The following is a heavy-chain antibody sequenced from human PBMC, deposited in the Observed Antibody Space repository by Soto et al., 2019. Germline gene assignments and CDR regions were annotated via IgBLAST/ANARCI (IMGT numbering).Heavy chain of an antibody. J-gene: IGHJ3*02. Sequence: EVQLVESGGGLVQPGGSLRLSCVASGFTVTDIYMNWVRQAPGKGLEWVSVIYNEFTDYADSVRGRFSISTDSSKNAMYLQMISLRAEDSAVYYCAREPRYCSGGSCSIMGDAFDIWGQGTMVTVSS. CDR1: GFTVTDIY. V-gene: IGHV3-66*01. D-gene: IGHD2-15*01. CDR2: IYNEFT. CDR3: AREPRYCSGGSCSIMGDAFDI.